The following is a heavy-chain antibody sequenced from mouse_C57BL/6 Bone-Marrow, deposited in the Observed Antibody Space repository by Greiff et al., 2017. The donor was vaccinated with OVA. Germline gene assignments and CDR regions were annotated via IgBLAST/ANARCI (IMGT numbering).Heavy chain of an antibody. V-gene: IGHV1-64*01. J-gene: IGHJ1*03. CDR2: IHPNSGST. D-gene: IGHD2-3*01. CDR1: GYTFTSYW. CDR3: ARSGYYPWWYFDV. Sequence: VQLQQPGAELVKPGASVKLSCKASGYTFTSYWMHWVKQRPGQGLEWIGMIHPNSGSTNYNEKFKSKATLTVDKSSSTAYMQLSSLTSEDSAVYYCARSGYYPWWYFDVWGTGTTVTVSS.